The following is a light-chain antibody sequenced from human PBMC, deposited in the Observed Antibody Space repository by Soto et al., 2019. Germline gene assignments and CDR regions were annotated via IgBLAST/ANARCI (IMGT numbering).Light chain of an antibody. Sequence: EVVMTQSPATLSVSPGERATLSCRASQSINNNLAWYQQKPCQAPRLLIYGASTRATGIPARFSGSGSGTEFTPTISSLQSEDFAVYYCQQYNNWPRWTVGQGTKLDIK. CDR3: QQYNNWPRWT. J-gene: IGKJ1*01. CDR2: GAS. V-gene: IGKV3-15*01. CDR1: QSINNN.